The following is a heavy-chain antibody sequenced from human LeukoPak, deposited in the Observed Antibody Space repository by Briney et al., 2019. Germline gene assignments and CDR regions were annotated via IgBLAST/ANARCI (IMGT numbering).Heavy chain of an antibody. CDR1: GFSFSSYG. CDR2: IWYDGSNK. Sequence: PGGSLRLSCAASGFSFSSYGMHWVRQAPGKGLEWVARIWYDGSNKDYADSVKGRFTISRDNSKNTLYLQMNSLRDEDTAVYYCARDPEARLTITPTTPGRWFDPWGQGTLVTVSS. D-gene: IGHD1-7*01. CDR3: ARDPEARLTITPTTPGRWFDP. J-gene: IGHJ5*02. V-gene: IGHV3-33*01.